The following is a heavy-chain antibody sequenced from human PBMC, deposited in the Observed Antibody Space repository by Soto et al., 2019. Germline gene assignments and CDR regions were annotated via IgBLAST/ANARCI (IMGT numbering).Heavy chain of an antibody. V-gene: IGHV1-18*01. CDR3: ARGTLGIGAFDL. J-gene: IGHJ3*01. CDR2: ISAYNGNT. D-gene: IGHD2-2*03. CDR1: GYTFTSYG. Sequence: ASVKVSCKASGYTFTSYGISWVRQAPGQGLQWMGWISAYNGNTNYAQKLQGRVTMTTDTSTSTAYMELRSLRSEDTAIYYCARGTLGIGAFDLWGQGTVVTVSS.